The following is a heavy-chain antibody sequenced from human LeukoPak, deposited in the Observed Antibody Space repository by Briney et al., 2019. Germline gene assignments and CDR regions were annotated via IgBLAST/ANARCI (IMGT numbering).Heavy chain of an antibody. V-gene: IGHV1-8*01. D-gene: IGHD2-2*01. CDR1: GYTFTSYD. CDR2: MNPNSGNT. Sequence: ASVKVSCKASGYTFTSYDINWVRQATGQGLEWMGWMNPNSGNTGYAQKFQGRVTVTRNTSISTAYMELSSLRSEDTAVYYCARGVRDRQDYGDLVVPAAKLVWDWFDPWGQGTLVTVSS. CDR3: ARGVRDRQDYGDLVVPAAKLVWDWFDP. J-gene: IGHJ5*02.